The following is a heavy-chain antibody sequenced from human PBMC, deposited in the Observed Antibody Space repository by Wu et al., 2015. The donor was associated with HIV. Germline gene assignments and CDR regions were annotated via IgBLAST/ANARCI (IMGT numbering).Heavy chain of an antibody. CDR1: GYIFTDYF. J-gene: IGHJ6*02. CDR2: INPMYGST. D-gene: IGHD3-22*01. V-gene: IGHV1-46*01. Sequence: QVQLIQSGAEVQKPGASVRISCKSAGYIFTDYFIHWVRRVPGQGLEWMGIINPMYGSTTYAVNFQGRLHMTRDTSTSTVYMEVSGLRTEDTAVYYCAREVDSSGVDYYYYYGMDVWGQGTTVTVSS. CDR3: AREVDSSGVDYYYYYGMDV.